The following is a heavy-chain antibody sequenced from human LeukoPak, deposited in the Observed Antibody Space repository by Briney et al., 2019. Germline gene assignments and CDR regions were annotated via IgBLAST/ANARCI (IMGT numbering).Heavy chain of an antibody. V-gene: IGHV4-34*01. CDR2: INHSGST. CDR1: GGSFSGYY. D-gene: IGHD3-22*01. CDR3: ARGLYDSSGYIDY. Sequence: SETLSLTCAVYGGSFSGYYWSWIRQPPGKGLEWIGEINHSGSTNYNPSLKSRVIISVDTSKNQFSLKLSSVTAADTAVYYCARGLYDSSGYIDYWGQGTLVTVSS. J-gene: IGHJ4*02.